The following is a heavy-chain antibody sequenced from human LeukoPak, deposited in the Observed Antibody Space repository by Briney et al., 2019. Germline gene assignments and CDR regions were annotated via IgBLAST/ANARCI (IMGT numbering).Heavy chain of an antibody. CDR2: IYYSGST. J-gene: IGHJ6*02. Sequence: SETLSLTCTVSGGSISSYYWSWIRQPPGKGLEWIGYIYYSGSTNYNPSLKSRVTISVDTSKNQISLKLSSVTAADTAVYYCARRPYYYYGMDVWGQGTTVTVSS. CDR1: GGSISSYY. V-gene: IGHV4-59*08. CDR3: ARRPYYYYGMDV.